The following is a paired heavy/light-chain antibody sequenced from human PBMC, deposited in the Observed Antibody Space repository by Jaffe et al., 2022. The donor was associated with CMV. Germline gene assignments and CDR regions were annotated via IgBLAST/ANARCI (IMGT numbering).Light chain of an antibody. CDR2: SHN. CDR3: VAWDDGLNGWV. V-gene: IGLV1-44*01. J-gene: IGLJ3*02. Sequence: QSTLSQPPSASGTPGQRVTISCSGSSSNVGINTVHWYQHLPGAAPKLLVYSHNQRPSGVPDRFSASKSGTSASLAISGLQSEDEADYFCVAWDDGLNGWVFGGGTKVTVL. CDR1: SSNVGINT.
Heavy chain of an antibody. CDR2: IYPGDSNT. D-gene: IGHD2-21*02. CDR1: GYDFASYW. Sequence: EVQLMQSGAELKKPGDSLKISCKGSGYDFASYWIVWVRQIPGKGLESVGIIYPGDSNTRYSPSFQGRVTMSADKSINTAYLQWTSLTASDTAIYYCARQYGWRLPPGDLWGQGTLVTVSS. V-gene: IGHV5-51*01. CDR3: ARQYGWRLPPGDL. J-gene: IGHJ5*02.